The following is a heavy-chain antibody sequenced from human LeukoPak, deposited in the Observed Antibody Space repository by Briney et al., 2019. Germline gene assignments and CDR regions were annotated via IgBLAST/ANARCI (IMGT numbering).Heavy chain of an antibody. J-gene: IGHJ4*02. CDR3: ARDGGRRDSSGFEIDY. D-gene: IGHD3-22*01. V-gene: IGHV4-59*01. CDR1: GGSISSYY. CDR2: IYYGGST. Sequence: TPSETLSLTCTVSGGSISSYYWSWIRQPPGKGLEWIGYIYYGGSTNYNPSLKSRVTISVDTSKNQFSLKLSSVTAADTAVYYCARDGGRRDSSGFEIDYWGQGTLVTVSS.